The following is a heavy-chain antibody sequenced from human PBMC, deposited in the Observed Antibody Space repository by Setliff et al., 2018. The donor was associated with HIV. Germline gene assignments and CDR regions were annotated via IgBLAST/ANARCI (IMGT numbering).Heavy chain of an antibody. J-gene: IGHJ4*02. CDR3: ARVRGSSYFGTFDY. CDR1: GASVNYNT. Sequence: SETLSLTCSVSGASVNYNTWSWIRQAPGKGLQWIGFIYNSVTTNYNPSLKSRATISLDTSKNQFPLKLTSVTAADTAVYYCARVRGSSYFGTFDYWGQGALVTVSS. V-gene: IGHV4-59*02. D-gene: IGHD1-26*01. CDR2: IYNSVTT.